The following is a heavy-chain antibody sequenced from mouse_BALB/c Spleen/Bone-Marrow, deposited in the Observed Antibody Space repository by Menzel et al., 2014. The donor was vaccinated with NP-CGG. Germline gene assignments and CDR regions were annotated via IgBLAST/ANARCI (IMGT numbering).Heavy chain of an antibody. V-gene: IGHV1S135*01. J-gene: IGHJ1*01. CDR1: GYSFTDYN. CDR3: TREHGWYFDV. Sequence: VQLKQSGPELVKPGASVKVSCKASGYSFTDYNMYWVKQSHGKSLEWIGYIGPYNGGTTYNQKFKGKATLTADKSSSTAFMHLNSLTSEDSSVYYCTREHGWYFDVWGAGTTVIVSS. CDR2: IGPYNGGT.